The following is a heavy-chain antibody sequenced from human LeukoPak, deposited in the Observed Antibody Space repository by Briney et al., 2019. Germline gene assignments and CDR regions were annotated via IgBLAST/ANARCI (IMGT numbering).Heavy chain of an antibody. D-gene: IGHD2-15*01. CDR1: GGSSSGYY. CDR3: ARGRYCSSTSCYKRSGYCSGGSCYSWDY. J-gene: IGHJ4*02. V-gene: IGHV4-34*01. CDR2: INHSGST. Sequence: SETLSLTCAVYGGSSSGYYWSWIRQPPGKGLEWIGEINHSGSTNYNPSLKSRVTISVDTSKNQFSLKLSSVTAADTAVYYCARGRYCSSTSCYKRSGYCSGGSCYSWDYWGQGTLVTVSS.